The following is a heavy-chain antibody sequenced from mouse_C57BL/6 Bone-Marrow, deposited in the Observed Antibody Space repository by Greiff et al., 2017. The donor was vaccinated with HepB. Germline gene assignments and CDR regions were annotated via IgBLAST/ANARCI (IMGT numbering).Heavy chain of an antibody. J-gene: IGHJ3*01. Sequence: EVHLVESGGGLVQPGGSLKLSCAASGFTFSDYYMYWVRQTPEKRLEWVAYISNGGGSTYYQVTVKGRFTISRDNAKNTLYLQMSRLKSEDTAMYYCARAYYYGSGFAYWGQGTLVTVSA. D-gene: IGHD1-1*01. V-gene: IGHV5-12*01. CDR3: ARAYYYGSGFAY. CDR2: ISNGGGST. CDR1: GFTFSDYY.